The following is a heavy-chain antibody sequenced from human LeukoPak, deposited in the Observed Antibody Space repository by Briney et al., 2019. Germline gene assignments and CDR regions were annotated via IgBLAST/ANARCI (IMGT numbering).Heavy chain of an antibody. V-gene: IGHV3-48*03. CDR3: AKTPPRTVTTGPGYFQH. D-gene: IGHD4-17*01. Sequence: PGGSLRLSCAASGFTFSSYEMNWVRQAPGKGLEWVSYISSSGSTIYYADSVKGRFTISRDNAKNTLYLQMNSLRAEDTAVYYCAKTPPRTVTTGPGYFQHWGQGTLVTVSS. CDR1: GFTFSSYE. J-gene: IGHJ1*01. CDR2: ISSSGSTI.